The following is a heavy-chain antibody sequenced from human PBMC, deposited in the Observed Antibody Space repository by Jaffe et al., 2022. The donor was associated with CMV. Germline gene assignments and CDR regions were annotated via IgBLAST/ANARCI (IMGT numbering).Heavy chain of an antibody. J-gene: IGHJ4*02. D-gene: IGHD3-9*01. CDR2: IYPGDSDT. CDR3: AGGVRYFDWLLPPFDY. CDR1: GYSFTSYW. Sequence: EVQLVQSGAEVKKPGESLKISCKGSGYSFTSYWIGWVRQMPGKGLEWMGIIYPGDSDTRYSPSFQGQVTISADKSISTAYLQWSSLKASDTAMYYCAGGVRYFDWLLPPFDYWGQGTLVTVSS. V-gene: IGHV5-51*01.